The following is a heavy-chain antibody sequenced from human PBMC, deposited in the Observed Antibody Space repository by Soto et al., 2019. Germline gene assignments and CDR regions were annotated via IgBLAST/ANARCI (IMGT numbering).Heavy chain of an antibody. V-gene: IGHV1-69*13. CDR2: IIPIFGTA. CDR1: GGTFSSYA. Sequence: GASVKVSCKASGGTFSSYAISWVRQAPGQGLEWMGGIIPIFGTANYAQKFQGRVTITADESTSTAYMELSSLRSEDTAVYYCARTKYYYGSGSYSAFYYYYGMDVWGQGTTVTVSS. D-gene: IGHD3-10*01. J-gene: IGHJ6*02. CDR3: ARTKYYYGSGSYSAFYYYYGMDV.